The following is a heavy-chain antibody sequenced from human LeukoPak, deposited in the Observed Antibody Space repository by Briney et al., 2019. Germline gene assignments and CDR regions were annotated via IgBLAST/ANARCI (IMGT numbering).Heavy chain of an antibody. CDR3: ARRSGSSWSSFDY. D-gene: IGHD6-13*01. V-gene: IGHV3-23*01. CDR2: ISGFGGST. CDR1: GFTFNNYA. Sequence: GGSLRLSCAASGFTFNNYAMNWVRQAPGKGLEWVSGISGFGGSTYYAPSVKGRLTISRDNFGNMLYLHLDSLRVEDMAIYYCARRSGSSWSSFDYWGQGALVTVSS. J-gene: IGHJ4*02.